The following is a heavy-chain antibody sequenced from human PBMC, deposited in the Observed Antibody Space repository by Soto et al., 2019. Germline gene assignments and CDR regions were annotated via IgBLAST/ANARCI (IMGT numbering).Heavy chain of an antibody. V-gene: IGHV3-7*03. CDR3: TNDKFSGSYYVRGLTYYFEY. Sequence: GGSLRLSCAVSGLTFSDYWMSWVRQAPGKGLEWVANIRQDESEKNYADSVKGRFTISRDNAKSSVYLQMNSLRAEDTAVYYCTNDKFSGSYYVRGLTYYFEYWGQGTLVTVSS. J-gene: IGHJ4*02. CDR2: IRQDESEK. CDR1: GLTFSDYW. D-gene: IGHD1-26*01.